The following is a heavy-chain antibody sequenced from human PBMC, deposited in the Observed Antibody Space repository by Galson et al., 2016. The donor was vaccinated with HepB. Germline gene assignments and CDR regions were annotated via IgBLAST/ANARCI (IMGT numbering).Heavy chain of an antibody. V-gene: IGHV4-59*01. Sequence: EPLSLTCTVSGGSIRSYYWSWIRRPPGKGLEWIGYIYYSGSTNYNPSLKSRVTISVDTSKNQFSLKLSSVTAADPAVYYCARGFGEFFVEYWGQGTLVTVSS. CDR3: ARGFGEFFVEY. CDR1: GGSIRSYY. D-gene: IGHD3-10*01. J-gene: IGHJ4*02. CDR2: IYYSGST.